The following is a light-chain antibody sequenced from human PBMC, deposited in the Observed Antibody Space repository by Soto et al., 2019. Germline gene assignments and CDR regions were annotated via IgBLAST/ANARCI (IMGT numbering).Light chain of an antibody. Sequence: EIVLTQSPGTLSLSPGEGATLSCRASQSVSSSYLAWYQQKPGQAPRLLVYGASTKATDMPGRFSGSGSGTDFTLTISRLEPEDFAVYYCQQYDSSPRTFGQGTKVDIK. CDR2: GAS. V-gene: IGKV3-20*01. J-gene: IGKJ1*01. CDR3: QQYDSSPRT. CDR1: QSVSSSY.